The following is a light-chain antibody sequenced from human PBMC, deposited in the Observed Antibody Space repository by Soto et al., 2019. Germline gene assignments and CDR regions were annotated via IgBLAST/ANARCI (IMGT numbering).Light chain of an antibody. V-gene: IGLV1-36*01. CDR2: YDD. J-gene: IGLJ1*01. CDR3: SSFSVASPL. CDR1: SSNIGNNA. Sequence: QLVLTQPPSVSEAPRQRVTISCSGSSSNIGNNAVNWYQQLPGKAPKLLIYYDDLLPSGVSDRFSGSKSGTSASLAISGLQSEDEADYYCSSFSVASPLFGTGTKVTVL.